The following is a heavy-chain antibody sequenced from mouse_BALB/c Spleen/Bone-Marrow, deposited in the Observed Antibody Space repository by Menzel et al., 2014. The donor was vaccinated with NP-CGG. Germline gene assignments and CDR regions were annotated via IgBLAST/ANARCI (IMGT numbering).Heavy chain of an antibody. CDR2: INSYGGST. V-gene: IGHV5-6-2*01. Sequence: EVKLVESGGGLVKLGGSLKLSCAASGFTFSSYYMSWVRQTLEKRLELVAAINSYGGSTYYPDTVKGRFTISRDNAKNTLYLQMSSLKSEDTALYYCAGSYYGSTFGYWGQGTTLTVSS. D-gene: IGHD1-1*01. CDR3: AGSYYGSTFGY. CDR1: GFTFSSYY. J-gene: IGHJ2*01.